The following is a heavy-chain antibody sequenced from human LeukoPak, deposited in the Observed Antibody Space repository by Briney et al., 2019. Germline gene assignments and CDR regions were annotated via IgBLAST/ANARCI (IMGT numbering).Heavy chain of an antibody. CDR3: ARRYDYVWGSYRYTGPNWFDP. CDR1: GGSFSGYY. CDR2: INNSGST. V-gene: IGHV4-34*01. J-gene: IGHJ5*02. Sequence: SETLSLTCAVYGGSFSGYYWSWIRQPPGKGLEWIGEINNSGSTNYNPSLKSRVTISVDTSKNQFSLKLSSVTAADTAVYYCARRYDYVWGSYRYTGPNWFDPWGQGTLVTVSS. D-gene: IGHD3-16*02.